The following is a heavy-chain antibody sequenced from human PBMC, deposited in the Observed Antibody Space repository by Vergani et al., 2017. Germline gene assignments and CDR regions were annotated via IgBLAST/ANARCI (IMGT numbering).Heavy chain of an antibody. CDR1: GFTFSSYS. V-gene: IGHV3-21*01. CDR3: ARAVGYYYDSSGSY. CDR2: ISSISSYI. Sequence: EVQLVESGGGLVKPGGSLRLSCAASGFTFSSYSMNWVRQAPGKGLEWVSSISSISSYIYYADSVKGRFTISRDNAKNSLYLQMNSLRAEDTAVYYCARAVGYYYDSSGSYWGQGTLVTVSS. J-gene: IGHJ4*02. D-gene: IGHD3-22*01.